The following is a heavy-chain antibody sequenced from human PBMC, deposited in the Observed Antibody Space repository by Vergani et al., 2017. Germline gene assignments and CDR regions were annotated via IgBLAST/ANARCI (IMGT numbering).Heavy chain of an antibody. J-gene: IGHJ6*03. D-gene: IGHD1-26*01. CDR3: AREPGGSYSGYYYYYYMDV. CDR2: ISYDGTKK. CDR1: GFTSSYYC. Sequence: QVHLVESGGGVVQPGRSLRLSCVVSGFTSSYYCMHWVRQAPGKGLEWVAVISYDGTKKYYADSVKGRFTISRDNSKSTLYLQMNSLRTEDTAVYYCAREPGGSYSGYYYYYYMDVWDKGTTVTVSS. V-gene: IGHV3-30*03.